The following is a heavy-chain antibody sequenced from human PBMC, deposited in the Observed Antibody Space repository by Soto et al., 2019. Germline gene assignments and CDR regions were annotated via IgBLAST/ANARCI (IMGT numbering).Heavy chain of an antibody. CDR1: GFSLRTSGVG. Sequence: QITLKESGPTLVKPTQTLTLTCIFSGFSLRTSGVGVGWIRQPPGKALEWLGFIYWNDDKRYSPSLKIRLTITKDTSKNQVVLTMTNMDPVDTATYYCAKSGSSGWYGWFDHWGQGTLVTVSS. CDR2: IYWNDDK. D-gene: IGHD6-19*01. J-gene: IGHJ5*02. V-gene: IGHV2-5*01. CDR3: AKSGSSGWYGWFDH.